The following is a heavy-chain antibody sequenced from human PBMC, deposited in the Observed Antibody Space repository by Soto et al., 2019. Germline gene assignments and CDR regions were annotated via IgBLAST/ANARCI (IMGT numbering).Heavy chain of an antibody. J-gene: IGHJ4*02. Sequence: QVQLQESGPGLVKPSETLSLTCTVSGGSISSYYWSWIRQPPGKGLEWIGYIYYSGSTNYNPSLKSRVTISVDTSKNQFSLKMSSVTAADTAVYYCARVGGSVVVADYWGQGTLVTVSS. CDR2: IYYSGST. D-gene: IGHD2-15*01. V-gene: IGHV4-59*01. CDR1: GGSISSYY. CDR3: ARVGGSVVVADY.